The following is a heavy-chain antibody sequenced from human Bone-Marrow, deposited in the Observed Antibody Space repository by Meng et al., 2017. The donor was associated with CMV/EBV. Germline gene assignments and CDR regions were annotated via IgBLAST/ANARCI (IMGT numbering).Heavy chain of an antibody. CDR2: INHRGST. CDR1: GGSFSGYY. CDR3: ARRRSLYY. Sequence: GSLRLSCAVYGGSFSGYYWSWIRQPPGKGLEWIGEINHRGSTNYNPSLKSRVTISVDTSKNQFSLKLSFVPAADTAVYYCARRRSLYYWGQGTLVTVSS. V-gene: IGHV4-34*01. J-gene: IGHJ4*02.